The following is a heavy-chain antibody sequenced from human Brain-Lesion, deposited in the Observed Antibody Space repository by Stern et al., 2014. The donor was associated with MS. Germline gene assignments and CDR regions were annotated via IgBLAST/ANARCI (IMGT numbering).Heavy chain of an antibody. CDR2: MYHSGIT. V-gene: IGHV4-4*02. D-gene: IGHD1-26*01. Sequence: QVQLQESGPGVVKPSGTLSLTCAVSGGSISSGNWRRWVRQSPGKRLEWMGEMYHSGITNYNPSLESRVSISRDKPKNQFSLKVYSLTAADTAVYYCASNRGSGSFFDSWGQGSLVTVSS. CDR3: ASNRGSGSFFDS. CDR1: GGSISSGNW. J-gene: IGHJ4*02.